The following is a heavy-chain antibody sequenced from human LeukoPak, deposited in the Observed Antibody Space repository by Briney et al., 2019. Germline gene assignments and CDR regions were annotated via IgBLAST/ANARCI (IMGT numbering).Heavy chain of an antibody. D-gene: IGHD5-12*01. CDR2: IYHGGTT. CDR1: GFSLSTSGMC. V-gene: IGHV4-30-4*01. Sequence: SGPTLVNPTQTLTLTCTFSGFSLSTSGMCVSWIRQPPGKGLEWIGFIYHGGTTYYSPSLKSRIIISIDTSKNQFSLKLSSVTAADTAVYYCARKDIVYLGFDPWGQGTLVTVSS. CDR3: ARKDIVYLGFDP. J-gene: IGHJ5*02.